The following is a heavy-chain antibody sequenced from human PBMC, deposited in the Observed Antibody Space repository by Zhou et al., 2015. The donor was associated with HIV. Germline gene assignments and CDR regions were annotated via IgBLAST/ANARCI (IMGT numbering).Heavy chain of an antibody. D-gene: IGHD6-19*01. CDR2: IIPIFGTA. CDR1: GGTFSSYA. CDR3: ASDRAISSGWYAYYFDY. V-gene: IGHV1-69*01. Sequence: QVQLVQSGAEVKKPGSSVKVSCKASGGTFSSYAISWVRQAPGQGLEWMGGIIPIFGTANYAQKFQGRVTITADESTSTAYMELSSLRSEDTAVYYCASDRAISSGWYAYYFDYWGQGTLVTVSS. J-gene: IGHJ4*02.